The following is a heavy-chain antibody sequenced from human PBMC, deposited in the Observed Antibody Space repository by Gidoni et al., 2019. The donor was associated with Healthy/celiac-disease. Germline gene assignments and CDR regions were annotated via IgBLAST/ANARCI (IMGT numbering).Heavy chain of an antibody. CDR2: ISYDGSNK. D-gene: IGHD2-15*01. J-gene: IGHJ3*02. Sequence: QVQLVESGGGVVQPGRSLRLSCAASGFTFSSYAMHWVRQAPGKGLEWVAVISYDGSNKYYADSVKGRFTISRDNSKNTLYLQMNSLRAEDTAVYYCAREGPGDIVVVVAAFDIWGQGTMVTVSS. CDR3: AREGPGDIVVVVAAFDI. V-gene: IGHV3-30-3*01. CDR1: GFTFSSYA.